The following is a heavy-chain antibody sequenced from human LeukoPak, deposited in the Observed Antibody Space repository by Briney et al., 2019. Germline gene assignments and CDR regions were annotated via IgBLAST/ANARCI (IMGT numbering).Heavy chain of an antibody. V-gene: IGHV1-8*03. D-gene: IGHD2-2*01. CDR2: MNPNSGNT. CDR3: ARGRLVVVPAADDAFDI. J-gene: IGHJ3*02. CDR1: GYTFTSYD. Sequence: GASVKVSCKASGYTFTSYDINWVRQATGQGLEWMGWMNPNSGNTGYAQKFQGRVTITRNTSISTAYMELSSLRSEDTAVYYCARGRLVVVPAADDAFDIWGQGTMVTVSS.